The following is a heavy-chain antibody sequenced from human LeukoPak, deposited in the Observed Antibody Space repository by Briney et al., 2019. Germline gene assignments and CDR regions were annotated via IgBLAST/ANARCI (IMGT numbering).Heavy chain of an antibody. J-gene: IGHJ3*02. CDR1: GYSFTSYW. D-gene: IGHD6-19*01. CDR3: ASTTYSSGWYDAFDI. V-gene: IGHV5-51*01. Sequence: GESLKISCKGSGYSFTSYWIGWVRQMPGKGLEWMGIIYPGDSDTRYSPSFQGQVTISADKSISTAYLQWSSLKASDTAMYYCASTTYSSGWYDAFDIWGQGTTVTVSS. CDR2: IYPGDSDT.